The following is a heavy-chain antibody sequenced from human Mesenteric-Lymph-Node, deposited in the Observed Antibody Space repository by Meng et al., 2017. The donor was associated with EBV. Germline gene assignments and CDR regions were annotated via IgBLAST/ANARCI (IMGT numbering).Heavy chain of an antibody. V-gene: IGHV4-30-4*01. CDR1: GGSISSGNYF. J-gene: IGHJ5*02. D-gene: IGHD3-10*01. CDR3: ARIFSGTPSGDDH. CDR2: IYSSGST. Sequence: QVQAQEPDAGLVKPLQALSLTFAVLGGSISSGNYFWTWIRQPPGKGLEWIGYIYSSGSTYYHPSLKSRVTISVDVSRNQFSLKLYSVTAADTAVYYCARIFSGTPSGDDHWGQGTLVTVSS.